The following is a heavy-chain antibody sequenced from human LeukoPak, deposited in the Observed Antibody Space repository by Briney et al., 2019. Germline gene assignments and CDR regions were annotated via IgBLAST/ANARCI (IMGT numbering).Heavy chain of an antibody. V-gene: IGHV3-48*01. D-gene: IGHD1-20*01. Sequence: GGSLRLYCAASGFAFSSYSMNWVRQAPGKGLQWVSYISSGSRTIYSADSVKGRFTISRDNAKNSLYLQMNSLRVEDTAVYYCARESITGHRDFDYWGQGTLVTVSS. CDR3: ARESITGHRDFDY. CDR1: GFAFSSYS. CDR2: ISSGSRTI. J-gene: IGHJ4*02.